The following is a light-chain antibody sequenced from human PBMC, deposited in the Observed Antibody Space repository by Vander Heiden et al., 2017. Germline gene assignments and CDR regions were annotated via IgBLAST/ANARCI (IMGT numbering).Light chain of an antibody. Sequence: DIQMTQSPSTLSASVGDRVTITCRASQSISSWLAWYQQKPGKAPKLLIYKASTLQSGVPSRFSGSGSGTEFTLTISSLQPDDFAIYHCQQYNSDSPYTFGQGTKLEI. CDR3: QQYNSDSPYT. CDR1: QSISSW. V-gene: IGKV1-5*03. J-gene: IGKJ2*01. CDR2: KAS.